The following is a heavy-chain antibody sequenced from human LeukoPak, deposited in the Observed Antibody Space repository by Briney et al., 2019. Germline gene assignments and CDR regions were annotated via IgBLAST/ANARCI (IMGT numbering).Heavy chain of an antibody. J-gene: IGHJ4*02. CDR2: ISGRSSYT. CDR1: GFTFSSAW. V-gene: IGHV3-11*05. Sequence: GGSLRLSCAASGFTFSSAWMTWVRQAPGKGLEWVSYISGRSSYTDYADSVKGRFTISRDNAKTSLYLQMNILRAEDTAVYYCAKDQSWLANDYWGQGTLVTVSS. CDR3: AKDQSWLANDY. D-gene: IGHD6-19*01.